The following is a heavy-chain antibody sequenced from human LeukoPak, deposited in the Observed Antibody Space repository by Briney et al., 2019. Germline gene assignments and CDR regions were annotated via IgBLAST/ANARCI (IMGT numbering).Heavy chain of an antibody. CDR2: TYYKSQWHH. Sequence: SQTLSLTCAISGDSLSSNSAAWHWIRQSPSRGLEWLGRTYYKSQWHHEYAPSVESRITITPDTAKNQFSLQMNSVTPEDTAVYYCTRVRYSNLFYFYHMDVWSKGPTVTV. J-gene: IGHJ6*03. D-gene: IGHD6-13*01. V-gene: IGHV6-1*01. CDR1: GDSLSSNSAA. CDR3: TRVRYSNLFYFYHMDV.